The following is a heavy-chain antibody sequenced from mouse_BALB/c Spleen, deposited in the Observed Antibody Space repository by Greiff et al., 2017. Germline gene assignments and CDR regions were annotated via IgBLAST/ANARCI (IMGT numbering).Heavy chain of an antibody. CDR1: GFTFSSFG. D-gene: IGHD3-1*01. CDR2: ISSGSSTI. Sequence: EVKVVESGGGLVQPGGSRKLSCAASGFTFSSFGMHWVRQAPEKGLEWVAYISSGSSTIYYADTVKGRFTISRDNPKNTLFLQMTSLRSEDTAMYYCARGGTRGFAYWGQGTLVTVSA. J-gene: IGHJ3*01. CDR3: ARGGTRGFAY. V-gene: IGHV5-17*02.